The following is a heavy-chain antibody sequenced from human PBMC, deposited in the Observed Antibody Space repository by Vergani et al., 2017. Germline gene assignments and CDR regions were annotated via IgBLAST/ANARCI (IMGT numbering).Heavy chain of an antibody. Sequence: QVQLVESGGGVVQPGRSLRLSCAASGFTFSSYAMHWVRQAPGKGLEWVAVISYDGSNKYYADSVKGRFTISRDNSKNTLYLQMNSLRAEDTAVYYCAREDRSSWYRAGYYGMDVWGQGTTVTVS. J-gene: IGHJ6*02. CDR1: GFTFSSYA. CDR2: ISYDGSNK. CDR3: AREDRSSWYRAGYYGMDV. V-gene: IGHV3-30*01. D-gene: IGHD6-13*01.